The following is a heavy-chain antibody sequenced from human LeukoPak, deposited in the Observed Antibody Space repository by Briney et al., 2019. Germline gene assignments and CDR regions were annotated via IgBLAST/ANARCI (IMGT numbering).Heavy chain of an antibody. CDR2: INPKSGGT. D-gene: IGHD6-13*01. CDR3: ARVYYSNSYDYWYFDL. J-gene: IGHJ2*01. V-gene: IGHV1-2*02. Sequence: ASVKVSCKASGYSFTGHYMHWVRQAPGQGLEWMGWINPKSGGTNYAQKFQGRVTMTRDTSISTAYMDMSSLRSDDTAVYYCARVYYSNSYDYWYFDLWGRGTLVTVSS. CDR1: GYSFTGHY.